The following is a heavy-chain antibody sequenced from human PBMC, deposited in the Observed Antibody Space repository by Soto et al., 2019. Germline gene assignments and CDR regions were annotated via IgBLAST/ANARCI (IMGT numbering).Heavy chain of an antibody. V-gene: IGHV4-34*01. CDR2: INHSGST. CDR1: GGSFSGYY. D-gene: IGHD6-19*01. CDR3: ARDNKAVADDAFDI. J-gene: IGHJ3*02. Sequence: PSETLSLTCAVYGGSFSGYYWTWIRQPPGTGLEWIGEINHSGSTNYNPSLKSRVTISVDTSKNQFSLKLTSVTAADTAVYYCARDNKAVADDAFDIWGQGTMVTV.